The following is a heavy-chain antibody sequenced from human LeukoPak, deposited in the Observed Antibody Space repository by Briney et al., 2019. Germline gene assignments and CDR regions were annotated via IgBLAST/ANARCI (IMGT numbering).Heavy chain of an antibody. Sequence: PGGSLRLSCEASTFTSSTYWMHWVRQAPGKGLVWVSYINGDGSTSNYADSVKGRLTISRDNAKNTLYLQMNSLRAEDTAVYYCATGSGTYYDSWGQGTLVTVSS. J-gene: IGHJ4*02. CDR2: INGDGSTS. CDR1: TFTSSTYW. CDR3: ATGSGTYYDS. D-gene: IGHD3-10*01. V-gene: IGHV3-74*01.